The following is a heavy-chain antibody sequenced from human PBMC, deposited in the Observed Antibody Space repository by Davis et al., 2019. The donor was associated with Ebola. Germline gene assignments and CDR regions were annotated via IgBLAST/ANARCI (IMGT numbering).Heavy chain of an antibody. CDR2: MRYDGSNK. Sequence: PGGSLRLSCAASGFTFSSYGMHWVRHAPGKGLEWVAFMRYDGSNKYYADSVKGRFTISRDNSKNTLYLQMNSLRAEDTAVYYCAKDPLGGWYFDLWGRGTLVTVSS. CDR1: GFTFSSYG. CDR3: AKDPLGGWYFDL. V-gene: IGHV3-30*02. J-gene: IGHJ2*01.